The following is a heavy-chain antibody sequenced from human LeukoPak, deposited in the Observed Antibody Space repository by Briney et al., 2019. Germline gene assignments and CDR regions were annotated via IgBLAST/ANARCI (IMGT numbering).Heavy chain of an antibody. J-gene: IGHJ4*02. Sequence: GGSLRLSCAASGFTFSDYYMSWIRQAPGKRLEWVSYISSSGSTIYYADSVKGRFTISRDNAKNSLYLQMNSLRAEDTAVYYCASPGLGVHYYDSSGYYYVSANDDYWGQGTLVTVSS. CDR1: GFTFSDYY. D-gene: IGHD3-22*01. CDR3: ASPGLGVHYYDSSGYYYVSANDDY. V-gene: IGHV3-11*01. CDR2: ISSSGSTI.